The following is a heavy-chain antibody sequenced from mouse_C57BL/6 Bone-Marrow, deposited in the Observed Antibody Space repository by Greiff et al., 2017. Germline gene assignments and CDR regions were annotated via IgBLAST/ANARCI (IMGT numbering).Heavy chain of an antibody. V-gene: IGHV5-17*01. CDR2: ISSGSSTI. Sequence: EVKVVESGGGLVKPGGSLKLSCAASGFTFSDYGMHWVRQAPEKGLEWVAYISSGSSTIYYADTVKGRFTISRDNAKNTLFLQMTSLRSEDTAMYYCARPYYGSSYLYWYFDVWGTGTTVTVSS. CDR1: GFTFSDYG. J-gene: IGHJ1*03. D-gene: IGHD1-1*01. CDR3: ARPYYGSSYLYWYFDV.